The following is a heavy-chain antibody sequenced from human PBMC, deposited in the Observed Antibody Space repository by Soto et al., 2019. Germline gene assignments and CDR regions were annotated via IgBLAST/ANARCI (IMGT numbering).Heavy chain of an antibody. CDR3: ARDLSMIVAHKVPHYYYGMDV. D-gene: IGHD3-22*01. CDR2: ISYDGSNK. CDR1: GFTFSSYA. Sequence: QVQLVESGGGVVQPGRSLRLSCAASGFTFSSYAMHWVRQAPGKGLEWVAVISYDGSNKYYADSVKGRFTISRDNSKNTLYLQMNSLRAEDTAVYYCARDLSMIVAHKVPHYYYGMDVWGQGTTFTVSS. V-gene: IGHV3-30-3*01. J-gene: IGHJ6*02.